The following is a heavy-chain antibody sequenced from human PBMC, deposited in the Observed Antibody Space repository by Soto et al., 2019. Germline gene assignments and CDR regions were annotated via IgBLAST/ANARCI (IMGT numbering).Heavy chain of an antibody. CDR2: MNPNSGNT. V-gene: IGHV1-8*01. Sequence: QVQLVQSGAEVKKPGASVKVSCKASGYTFTSYDINWVRQATGQGLEWMGWMNPNSGNTGYAQKFQGRVTMTRNTSISTADTEVSSLRSEDTAVYYCARSYRRGGYSGYHPLDYWGQGTLVTVSS. CDR3: ARSYRRGGYSGYHPLDY. CDR1: GYTFTSYD. J-gene: IGHJ4*02. D-gene: IGHD5-12*01.